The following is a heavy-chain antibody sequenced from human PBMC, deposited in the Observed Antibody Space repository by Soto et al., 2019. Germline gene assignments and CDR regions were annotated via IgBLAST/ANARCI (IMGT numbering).Heavy chain of an antibody. CDR1: GGSISSYY. CDR3: ARQQWLVLNAFDI. D-gene: IGHD6-19*01. Sequence: SETLSLTCTVSGGSISSYYWSWIRQPPGKGLEWIGYIYYSDSINYNPSLKSRVIISDDTSKNQFSLKLSSVTAADTAVYYCARQQWLVLNAFDIWGQGTMVTVSS. CDR2: IYYSDSI. J-gene: IGHJ3*02. V-gene: IGHV4-59*01.